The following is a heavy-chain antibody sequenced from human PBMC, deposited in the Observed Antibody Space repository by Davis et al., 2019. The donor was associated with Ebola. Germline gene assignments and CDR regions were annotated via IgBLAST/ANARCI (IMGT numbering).Heavy chain of an antibody. V-gene: IGHV4-39*07. J-gene: IGHJ4*02. CDR2: IYHSGDT. CDR3: AREYGDYGPSGY. D-gene: IGHD4/OR15-4a*01. CDR1: GGSISSGGHY. Sequence: SETLSLTCIVSGGSISSGGHYWGWIRQPPGKGLEWIGNIYHSGDTYYNPSLKSRVSMSLDTSKNQFSLRLTSVTAADTAIYYCAREYGDYGPSGYWGQGTLVTVSS.